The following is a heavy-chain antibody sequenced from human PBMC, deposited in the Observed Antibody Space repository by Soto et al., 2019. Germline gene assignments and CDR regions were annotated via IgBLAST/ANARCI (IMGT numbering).Heavy chain of an antibody. CDR1: VGSFSGFY. V-gene: IGHV4-34*01. Sequence: PSETLSLACAIYVGSFSGFYWSWIRQPPGKGLEWIGEINDSGTTNYNPSLKSRVTISADTSKTHFSLRLTSVTAADTAVYYCARETSKNVYYNYGMEVWGQGTTVSVSS. J-gene: IGHJ6*01. CDR2: INDSGTT. CDR3: ARETSKNVYYNYGMEV.